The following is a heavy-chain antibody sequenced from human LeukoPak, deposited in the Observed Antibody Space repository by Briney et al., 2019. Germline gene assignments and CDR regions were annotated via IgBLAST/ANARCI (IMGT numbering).Heavy chain of an antibody. V-gene: IGHV4-4*07. D-gene: IGHD3-22*01. J-gene: IGHJ4*02. Sequence: SETLSLTCTVSGGSISSYYWSWIRQPAGKGLEWIGRIYTSGSTNYNPSLKSRVTMSVDTSKNQFSLKLSSVTAADTAVYYCAREGSDYYDSSGYPDYWGQGTLVTVSS. CDR1: GGSISSYY. CDR2: IYTSGST. CDR3: AREGSDYYDSSGYPDY.